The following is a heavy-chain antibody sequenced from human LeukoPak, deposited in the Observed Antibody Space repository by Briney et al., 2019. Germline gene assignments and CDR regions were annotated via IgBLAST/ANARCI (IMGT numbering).Heavy chain of an antibody. D-gene: IGHD6-19*01. Sequence: PGGSLRLSCAASGFIFSNYGMHWVRQAPGKGLEWVTFIRYDESNKFYADSVKGRFTISRDNSKNTLFLQMNSLRAEDTAVYYCATMQWLEGVDWFDLWGQGTLVTVSS. CDR3: ATMQWLEGVDWFDL. J-gene: IGHJ5*02. CDR2: IRYDESNK. CDR1: GFIFSNYG. V-gene: IGHV3-30*02.